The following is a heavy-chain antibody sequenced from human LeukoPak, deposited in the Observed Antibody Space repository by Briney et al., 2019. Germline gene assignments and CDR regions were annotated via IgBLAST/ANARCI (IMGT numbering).Heavy chain of an antibody. CDR3: ARGTFYYDVSGYYDNWFDP. CDR1: GDSMSSSHYC. Sequence: PSETLSLTCTVSGDSMSSSHYCWGWIRQPPGKGLEWIGSIYYSGSTYYNPSLKSRVTISVDTSKNQFSLKLSSVTAADTAVYFCARGTFYYDVSGYYDNWFDPWGQGTLVTVSS. CDR2: IYYSGST. V-gene: IGHV4-39*07. D-gene: IGHD3-22*01. J-gene: IGHJ5*02.